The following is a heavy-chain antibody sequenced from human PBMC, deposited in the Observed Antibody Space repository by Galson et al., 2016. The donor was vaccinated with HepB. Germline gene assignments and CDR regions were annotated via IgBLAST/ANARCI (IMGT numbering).Heavy chain of an antibody. D-gene: IGHD3-16*02. V-gene: IGHV4-39*07. CDR2: IYYVGST. J-gene: IGHJ4*02. Sequence: SETLSLTCNVSGGSITTGIYYWGWIREPPGKGLEWIGSIYYVGSTYYNPSLKSRVTISADTSRNQFSLKLTSVTPADTGVYYCARGLAPSEAIVQSPDYWGQGILITVS. CDR3: ARGLAPSEAIVQSPDY. CDR1: GGSITTGIYY.